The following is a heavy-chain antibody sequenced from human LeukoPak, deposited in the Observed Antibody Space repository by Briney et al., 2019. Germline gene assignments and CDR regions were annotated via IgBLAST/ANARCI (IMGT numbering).Heavy chain of an antibody. CDR2: IYYSGST. V-gene: IGHV4-61*05. Sequence: SETLSLTCTVSGGSISSSSYYWSWIRQPPGKGLEWIGYIYYSGSTNYNPSLKSRVTISVDTSKNQFSLKLSSVTAADTAVYYCARHGLPTYCSGGSCSQSWFDPWGQGTLVTVSS. D-gene: IGHD2-15*01. CDR3: ARHGLPTYCSGGSCSQSWFDP. CDR1: GGSISSSSYY. J-gene: IGHJ5*02.